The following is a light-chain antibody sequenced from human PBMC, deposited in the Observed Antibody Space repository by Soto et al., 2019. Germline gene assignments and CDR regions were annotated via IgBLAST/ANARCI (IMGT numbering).Light chain of an antibody. J-gene: IGLJ1*01. CDR3: QSYDNSLSAYV. CDR2: GST. CDR1: SSDIGAGSE. V-gene: IGLV1-40*01. Sequence: QSVLTQPPSLSGAPRQRVTISCTGSSSDIGAGSEVHWYQQLPGTAPKLLIFGSTNRPSGVPDRFSGSKSATSASLAITGLQAEDEADYYCQSYDNSLSAYVFGTGTKVTVL.